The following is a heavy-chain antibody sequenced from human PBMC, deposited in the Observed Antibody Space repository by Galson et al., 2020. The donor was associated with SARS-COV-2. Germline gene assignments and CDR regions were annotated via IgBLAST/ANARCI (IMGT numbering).Heavy chain of an antibody. CDR3: ARDQTTVVTPNLDYYGMDV. V-gene: IGHV3-48*03. CDR2: ISSSGSTI. Sequence: GGSLRLSCAASGFTFSSYEMNWVRQAPGKGLEWVSYISSSGSTIYYADSVKGRFTISRDNAKNSLYLQMNSLRAEDTAVYYCARDQTTVVTPNLDYYGMDVWGQGTTVTVSS. CDR1: GFTFSSYE. J-gene: IGHJ6*02. D-gene: IGHD4-17*01.